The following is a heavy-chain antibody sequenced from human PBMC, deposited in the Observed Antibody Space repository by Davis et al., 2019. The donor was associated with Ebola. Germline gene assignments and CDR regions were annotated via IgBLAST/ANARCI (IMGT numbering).Heavy chain of an antibody. J-gene: IGHJ6*02. CDR2: IDPSDSYT. CDR1: GYSFTSYW. V-gene: IGHV5-10-1*01. CDR3: AGSSYYYYGMDV. Sequence: KVSCKGSGYSFTSYWISWVRQMPGKGLEWMGRIDPSDSYTNYSPSFQGHVTISADKSISTAYLQWSSLKASDTAMYYCAGSSYYYYGMDVWGQGTTVTVSS. D-gene: IGHD6-6*01.